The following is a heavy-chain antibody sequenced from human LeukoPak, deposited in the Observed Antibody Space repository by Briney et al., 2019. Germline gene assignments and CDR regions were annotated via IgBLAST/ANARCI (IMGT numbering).Heavy chain of an antibody. CDR3: ARGGQYNWNDGFGWDY. CDR2: ISYDGSNK. J-gene: IGHJ4*02. V-gene: IGHV3-30-3*01. CDR1: GFTFSSYA. D-gene: IGHD1-1*01. Sequence: GRSLRLSCAASGFTFSSYAMHWVRQAPGKGLEWVAVISYDGSNKYYADSVKGRFTISRDNSKNTLYLQMNSLRAEDTAVYYCARGGQYNWNDGFGWDYWAQGTLVTVSS.